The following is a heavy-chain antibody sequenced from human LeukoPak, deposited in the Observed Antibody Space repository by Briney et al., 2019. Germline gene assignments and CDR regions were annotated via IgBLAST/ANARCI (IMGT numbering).Heavy chain of an antibody. D-gene: IGHD6-13*01. CDR1: GYTFTSYG. J-gene: IGHJ3*02. CDR2: ISAYNGNT. CDR3: ARRREGGSSPEAFDI. Sequence: ASVKVSCKASGYTFTSYGISWVRQAPGQGLEWMGWISAYNGNTNYAQKLQGRVTMTTDTSTSTAYMELRSLRSDDTAVYYCARRREGGSSPEAFDIWGQGTMVTVSS. V-gene: IGHV1-18*01.